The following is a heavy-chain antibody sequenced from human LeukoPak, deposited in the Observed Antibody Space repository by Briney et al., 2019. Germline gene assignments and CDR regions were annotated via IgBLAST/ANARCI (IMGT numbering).Heavy chain of an antibody. J-gene: IGHJ6*02. CDR1: GFTVSSNY. V-gene: IGHV3-66*01. Sequence: GGSLRLSCAASGFTVSSNYMSWVRQAPGKGLEWVSVIYSGGSTYYADSVKGRFTISRDNSKNTLYLQMNSLRAEDTAVYYCARDRLGVGATSLYYYYGMDVWGQGTTVTVSS. CDR3: ARDRLGVGATSLYYYYGMDV. CDR2: IYSGGST. D-gene: IGHD1-26*01.